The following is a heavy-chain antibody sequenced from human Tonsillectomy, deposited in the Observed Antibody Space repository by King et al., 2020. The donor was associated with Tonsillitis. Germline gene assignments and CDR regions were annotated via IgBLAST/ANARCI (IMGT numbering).Heavy chain of an antibody. Sequence: VQLVESGGGLVKPGGSLRLSCAASGFTFSTYSMNWVRQAPGKGLEWVSSISKTSDYIIYADSVKGRFTISRDNAENSLFLQMDSLRAEDTALYYCARDEGGQLWFDYGGQGTLAT. V-gene: IGHV3-21*01. J-gene: IGHJ4*02. CDR2: ISKTSDYI. D-gene: IGHD5-18*01. CDR1: GFTFSTYS. CDR3: ARDEGGQLWFDY.